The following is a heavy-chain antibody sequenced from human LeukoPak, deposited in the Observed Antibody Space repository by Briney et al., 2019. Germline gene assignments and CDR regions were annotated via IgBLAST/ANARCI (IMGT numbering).Heavy chain of an antibody. J-gene: IGHJ4*02. CDR3: ASETYYYGSGSYYKGQF. D-gene: IGHD3-10*01. Sequence: GGSLRLSCAASGFTFSGYWMNWVRQAPGKGLVWVSRINSDGSSTTYADSVKGRFTISRDNAKNTLYLQMNSLRAEDTAVYYCASETYYYGSGSYYKGQFWGQGTLVTVSS. CDR1: GFTFSGYW. V-gene: IGHV3-74*01. CDR2: INSDGSST.